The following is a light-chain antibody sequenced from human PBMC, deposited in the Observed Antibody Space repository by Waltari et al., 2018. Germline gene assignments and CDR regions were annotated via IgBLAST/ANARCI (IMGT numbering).Light chain of an antibody. CDR2: DAS. Sequence: EIVLTQSPATLSLSPGERATLPCRASQSVGSYLAWSQQKPGQSPRLLIYDASNRATGIPARFSGSGSGTDFTLTISSLEPEDFAVYFCQRRGHWPPEATFGPGTKVDIK. CDR1: QSVGSY. J-gene: IGKJ3*01. V-gene: IGKV3-11*01. CDR3: QRRGHWPPEAT.